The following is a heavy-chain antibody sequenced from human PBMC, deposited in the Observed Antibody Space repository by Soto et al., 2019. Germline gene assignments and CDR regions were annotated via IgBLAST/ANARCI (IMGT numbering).Heavy chain of an antibody. V-gene: IGHV1-2*02. J-gene: IGHJ6*02. Sequence: QVQLVQSGAEVKKPGASVKVSCKASGYTFTDYYMHWVPQAPGQGLEWMGWINPNSGGTNYAQKFQGRVTMTRDTSISTAYMELNRLRSDDTAVYYCARDQSPSSGWPGMDVWGQGTTVTVSS. CDR1: GYTFTDYY. CDR3: ARDQSPSSGWPGMDV. D-gene: IGHD6-19*01. CDR2: INPNSGGT.